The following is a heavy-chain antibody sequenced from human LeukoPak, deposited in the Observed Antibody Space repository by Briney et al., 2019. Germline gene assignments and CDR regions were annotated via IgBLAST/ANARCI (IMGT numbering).Heavy chain of an antibody. V-gene: IGHV4-34*01. CDR1: GGSFSGYH. CDR2: INHSGST. CDR3: AREGVASDCSGGSCHRGIFDY. Sequence: SETLSLTCAVYGGSFSGYHWSWIRQPPGKGLEWIGEINHSGSTNYNPSLKSRVTISVDTSKNQFSLKLSSVTAADTAVYYCAREGVASDCSGGSCHRGIFDYWGQGTLVTVSS. J-gene: IGHJ4*02. D-gene: IGHD2-15*01.